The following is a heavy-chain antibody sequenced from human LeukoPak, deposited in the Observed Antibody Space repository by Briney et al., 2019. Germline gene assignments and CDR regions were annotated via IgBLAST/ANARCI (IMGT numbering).Heavy chain of an antibody. CDR1: GFRFFDDA. CDR3: SRGLHDYGDSNYYFDQ. CDR2: IRKKGYGETT. V-gene: IGHV3-49*03. D-gene: IGHD4-17*01. Sequence: GGSLRVSCIDSGFRFFDDAWCAFRQAPGRGRELVSFIRKKGYGETTDYAASVRGRFTISRDDAKSTAYLQMNSLEIEDTALYYCSRGLHDYGDSNYYFDQWGRGTQVTVSS. J-gene: IGHJ4*02.